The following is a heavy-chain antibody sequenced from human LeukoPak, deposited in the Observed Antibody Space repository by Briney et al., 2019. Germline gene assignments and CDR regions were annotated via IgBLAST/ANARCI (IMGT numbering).Heavy chain of an antibody. V-gene: IGHV3-74*03. D-gene: IGHD2-15*01. CDR3: ARDQLYCSGGICYFDY. J-gene: IGHJ4*02. CDR1: EFSFSSYW. Sequence: GGSLRLSCAASEFSFSSYWMHWVRQAPGEGLVWVSRINSDGKSTTSADSVKGRFTVSRDNAKNTLYLQMNSLRTEDTAVYYCARDQLYCSGGICYFDYWGQGTLVTVSS. CDR2: INSDGKST.